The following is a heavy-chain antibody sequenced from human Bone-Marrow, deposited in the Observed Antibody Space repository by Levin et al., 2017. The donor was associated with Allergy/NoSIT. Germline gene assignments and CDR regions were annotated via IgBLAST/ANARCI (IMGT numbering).Heavy chain of an antibody. CDR2: IWYDGSNK. V-gene: IGHV3-33*01. CDR3: ARVTAVAGYNWFDP. Sequence: GGSLRLSCAASGFTFSSYGMHWVRQAPGKGLEWVAVIWYDGSNKYYADSVKGRFTISRDNSKNTLYLQMNSLRAEDTAVYYCARVTAVAGYNWFDPWGQGTLVTVSS. J-gene: IGHJ5*02. D-gene: IGHD6-19*01. CDR1: GFTFSSYG.